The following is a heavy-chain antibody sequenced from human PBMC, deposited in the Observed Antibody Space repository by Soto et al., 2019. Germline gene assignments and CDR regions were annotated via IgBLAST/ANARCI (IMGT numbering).Heavy chain of an antibody. J-gene: IGHJ4*02. CDR2: ISYDGSNK. D-gene: IGHD6-19*01. Sequence: GGSLRLSCAASGFTFSSYGMHWVRQAPGKGLEWVAVISYDGSNKYYADSVKGRFTISRDNSKNTLYLQMNSLRAEDTAVYYCAKDWEGEGAVAGTVDYWGQGTLVTVSS. CDR3: AKDWEGEGAVAGTVDY. CDR1: GFTFSSYG. V-gene: IGHV3-30*18.